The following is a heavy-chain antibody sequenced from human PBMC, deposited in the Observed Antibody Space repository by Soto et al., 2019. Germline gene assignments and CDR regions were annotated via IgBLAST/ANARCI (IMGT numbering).Heavy chain of an antibody. CDR3: ARDDYGDYGFDY. CDR2: IYYSGST. V-gene: IGHV4-59*12. Sequence: SETLSLTCTVSGGSISSYYWSWIRQPPGKGLEWIGYIYYSGSTYYNPSLKSRVTISVDTSKNQFSLKLSSVTAADTAVYYCARDDYGDYGFDYWGQGTLVTVSS. J-gene: IGHJ4*02. D-gene: IGHD4-17*01. CDR1: GGSISSYY.